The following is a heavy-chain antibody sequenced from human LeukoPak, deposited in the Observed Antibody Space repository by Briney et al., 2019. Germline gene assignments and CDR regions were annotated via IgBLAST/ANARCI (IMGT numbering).Heavy chain of an antibody. CDR1: GGSFSGYY. CDR3: ARLTYSSGWYSRDY. D-gene: IGHD6-19*01. J-gene: IGHJ4*02. V-gene: IGHV4-34*01. CDR2: INHSGST. Sequence: SETLSLTCAVYGGSFSGYYWSWIRQPPGKGLEWIGEINHSGSTNYNPSLRSRVTISVDTSKTQFSLKLSSVTAADTAVYYCARLTYSSGWYSRDYWGQGTLVTVSS.